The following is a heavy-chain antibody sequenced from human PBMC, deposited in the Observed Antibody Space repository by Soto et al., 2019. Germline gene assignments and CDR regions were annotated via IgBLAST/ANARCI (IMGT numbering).Heavy chain of an antibody. V-gene: IGHV1-2*02. CDR3: ARGWEAVVGADX. D-gene: IGHD2-15*01. CDR1: GYTFTGYL. J-gene: IGHJ4*02. Sequence: ASVKVSCKASGYTFTGYLMHWVRQAPGQGREWMGWINTNNGGTNSAQKFQGRVTMTMDTSINTAYMELSSLRSYDTAIYYCARGWEAVVGADXWGQGTLVTVSX. CDR2: INTNNGGT.